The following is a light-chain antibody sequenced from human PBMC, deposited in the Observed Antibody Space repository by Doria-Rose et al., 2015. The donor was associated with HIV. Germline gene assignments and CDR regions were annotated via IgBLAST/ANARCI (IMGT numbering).Light chain of an antibody. Sequence: SPESLGMSLGERATLSCKSNQSLLYTSKNYLAWYQQKPGQPPKLLIYWASTRQSGVPARFGGSGSGTDFTLTISSLEAEDVAVYYCLQYYDTPSFGPGTTVDIK. CDR1: QSLLYTSKNY. V-gene: IGKV4-1*01. CDR3: LQYYDTPS. CDR2: WAS. J-gene: IGKJ3*01.